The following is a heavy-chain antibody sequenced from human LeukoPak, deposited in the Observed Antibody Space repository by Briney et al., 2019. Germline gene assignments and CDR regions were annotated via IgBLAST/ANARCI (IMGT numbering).Heavy chain of an antibody. J-gene: IGHJ4*02. Sequence: PGGSLRLSCAASGFTFSDYYMSWIRQAPGKGLEWVSYISSSGSTIYYADSVKGRFTISSDNAKNSLYLQMNSLRAEDTAVYYCARDKLIIYDSSGYSDYWGQGTLVTVSS. V-gene: IGHV3-11*01. D-gene: IGHD3-22*01. CDR1: GFTFSDYY. CDR2: ISSSGSTI. CDR3: ARDKLIIYDSSGYSDY.